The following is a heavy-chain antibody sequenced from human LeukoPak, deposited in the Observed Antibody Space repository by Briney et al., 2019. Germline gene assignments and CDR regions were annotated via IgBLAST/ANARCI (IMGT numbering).Heavy chain of an antibody. CDR2: INAYNGNT. CDR3: AREGTAMPPYFDY. J-gene: IGHJ4*02. Sequence: ASVKASRKASGYTFTSYHINWVRQAPGQGLEGMGWINAYNGNTNYAQKLQGRVTITTHTSKSTDYMVLRSLRSEDTAVYYCAREGTAMPPYFDYWGQGTLVTVSS. D-gene: IGHD5-18*01. CDR1: GYTFTSYH. V-gene: IGHV1-18*01.